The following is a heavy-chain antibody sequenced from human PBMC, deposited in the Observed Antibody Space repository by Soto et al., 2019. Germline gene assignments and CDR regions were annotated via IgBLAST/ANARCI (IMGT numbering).Heavy chain of an antibody. CDR3: ARGGGSPDY. CDR1: GGSISSYY. CDR2: IDYSGST. D-gene: IGHD1-26*01. V-gene: IGHV4-59*08. J-gene: IGHJ4*02. Sequence: QVQLQESGPGLVKPSETLSLTCTVSGGSISSYYWSWIRQPPGKGLEWIGYIDYSGSTNYNPSLKSRVTISVDTSKNQFSLKLTSVPAADTAVYYCARGGGSPDYWGQGTLVTVSS.